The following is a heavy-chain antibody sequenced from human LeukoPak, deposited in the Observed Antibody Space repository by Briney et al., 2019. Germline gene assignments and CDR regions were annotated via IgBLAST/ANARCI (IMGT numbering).Heavy chain of an antibody. V-gene: IGHV3-21*01. D-gene: IGHD4-11*01. J-gene: IGHJ4*02. CDR3: ARYSTPPNYDY. CDR1: GFTFSSYS. CDR2: ISSSSSYI. Sequence: GGSLRLSCAASGFTFSSYSMNWVRQAPGKGLEWVSSISSSSSYIYYADSVKGRSTISRDNDKNSLYLQMNSLRAEDTAVYYCARYSTPPNYDYWGQGTLVTVSS.